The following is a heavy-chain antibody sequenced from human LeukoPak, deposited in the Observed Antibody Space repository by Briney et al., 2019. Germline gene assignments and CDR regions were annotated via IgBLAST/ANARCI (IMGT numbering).Heavy chain of an antibody. Sequence: PGGSLRLSCAASGFTFSSYAMSWVRQAPGKGLEWVSVIYSDGSTKYADSVKGRFTISRDNSKNTLYLQMNSLRAEDTAVYCCAKDGGYYYDSSGYYPNWFDPWGQGTLVTVSS. V-gene: IGHV3-23*03. J-gene: IGHJ5*02. CDR3: AKDGGYYYDSSGYYPNWFDP. CDR1: GFTFSSYA. D-gene: IGHD3-22*01. CDR2: IYSDGST.